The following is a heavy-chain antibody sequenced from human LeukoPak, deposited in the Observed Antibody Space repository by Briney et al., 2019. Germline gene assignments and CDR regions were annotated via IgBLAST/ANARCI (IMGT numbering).Heavy chain of an antibody. CDR3: ARDGGYCTKGVCYLDY. CDR2: ISSYNDYI. CDR1: GFTFRGYS. V-gene: IGHV3-21*01. Sequence: PGGSLRLSCAASGFTFRGYSMNWVRQAPGKGREWVSSISSYNDYIYYADSVKGRFTISRDNAKNSLYLEMNSLRAEDTAVYYCARDGGYCTKGVCYLDYWGQGTLVTVSS. D-gene: IGHD2-8*01. J-gene: IGHJ4*02.